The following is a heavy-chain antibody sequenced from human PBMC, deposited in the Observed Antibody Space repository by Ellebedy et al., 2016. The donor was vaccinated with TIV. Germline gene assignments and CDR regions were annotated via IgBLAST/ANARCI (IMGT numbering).Heavy chain of an antibody. V-gene: IGHV1-8*02. Sequence: ASVKVSXKASGGTFSSYAINWVRQATGQGLEWMGWMNPNSGNTGYAQKFQGRVTMTRNTSISTAYMELSSLRSEDTAVYYCARAIRRFPPRTPFNPWGQGTLVTVSS. CDR3: ARAIRRFPPRTPFNP. CDR2: MNPNSGNT. D-gene: IGHD3-3*01. CDR1: GGTFSSYA. J-gene: IGHJ5*02.